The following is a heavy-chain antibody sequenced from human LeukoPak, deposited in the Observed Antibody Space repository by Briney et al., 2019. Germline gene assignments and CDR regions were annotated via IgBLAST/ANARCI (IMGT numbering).Heavy chain of an antibody. CDR2: IIPIFGTA. Sequence: ASVKVSCKASGGTFSSYAISWVRQAPGQGLEWMGGIIPIFGTANYAQKFQGRVTITADKSTSTAYMELSSLRSEDTAVYYCARDTATIAAAGTGYYYYYYCMDVWGKGTTVTVSS. D-gene: IGHD6-13*01. CDR1: GGTFSSYA. J-gene: IGHJ6*03. V-gene: IGHV1-69*06. CDR3: ARDTATIAAAGTGYYYYYYCMDV.